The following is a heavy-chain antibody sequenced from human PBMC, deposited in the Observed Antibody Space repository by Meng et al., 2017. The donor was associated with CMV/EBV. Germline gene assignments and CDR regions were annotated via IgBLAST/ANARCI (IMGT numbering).Heavy chain of an antibody. J-gene: IGHJ4*02. CDR3: ARGNDFWSGPDDY. CDR2: ISSSSSYI. Sequence: GGSLRLSCAASGFTFSSYSMNWVRQAPGKGLEWVSSISSSSSYIYYADSVKGLFTISRDNAKNSLYLQMNSLRAEDTAVYYCARGNDFWSGPDDYWGQGTLVTVSS. V-gene: IGHV3-21*01. D-gene: IGHD3-3*01. CDR1: GFTFSSYS.